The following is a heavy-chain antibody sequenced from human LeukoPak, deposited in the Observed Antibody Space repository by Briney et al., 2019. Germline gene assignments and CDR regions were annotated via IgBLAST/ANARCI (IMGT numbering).Heavy chain of an antibody. Sequence: ASVKVSCMTSGYTFTDLYIHWVRQAPGQGLEWMGWISPNTGDTNFAQKFQGRVTLTRDTSIRTAYMELTSLRSDDTAMYYCAREGNFYGSGRGDCWGQGTLVTVSS. D-gene: IGHD3-10*01. V-gene: IGHV1-2*02. CDR3: AREGNFYGSGRGDC. CDR2: ISPNTGDT. CDR1: GYTFTDLY. J-gene: IGHJ4*02.